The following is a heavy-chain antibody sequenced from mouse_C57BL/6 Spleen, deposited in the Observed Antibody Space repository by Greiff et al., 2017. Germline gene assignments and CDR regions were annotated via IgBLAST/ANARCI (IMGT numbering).Heavy chain of an antibody. CDR3: ARGGTFDYPWFAY. V-gene: IGHV1-20*01. J-gene: IGHJ3*01. D-gene: IGHD2-4*01. Sequence: EVKLVESGPELVKPGDSVKISCKASGYSFTGYFMNWVMQSHGKSLEWIGRINPYNGDTFYNQKFKGKATLTVDKSSSTAHMELRSLTSEDSAVYYCARGGTFDYPWFAYWGQGTLVTVSA. CDR2: INPYNGDT. CDR1: GYSFTGYF.